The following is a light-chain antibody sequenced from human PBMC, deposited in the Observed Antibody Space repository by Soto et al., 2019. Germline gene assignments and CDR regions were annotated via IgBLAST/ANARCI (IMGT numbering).Light chain of an antibody. J-gene: IGKJ2*01. Sequence: DIQMTQSPSSLSASVGDRVTITCRASQSIFSYLTWYQQKPGKAPNLLIYAASTLETGVPSRFSGSGSGTEFTLPISSLQHEDFATYYCQQSYSSLMYTFGQGTKVEIK. CDR1: QSIFSY. CDR3: QQSYSSLMYT. V-gene: IGKV1-39*01. CDR2: AAS.